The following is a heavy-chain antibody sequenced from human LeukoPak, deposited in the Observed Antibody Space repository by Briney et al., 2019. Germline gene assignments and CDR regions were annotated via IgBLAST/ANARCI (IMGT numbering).Heavy chain of an antibody. Sequence: GGSLRLSCAASGFTFSSYAMSWVRQAPGKGLEWVSAISGSGGSTYYADSVKGRFTISRDNAKNSLYLQMNSLRAEDTAVYYCARDGGATVTTYTFDYWGQGTLVTVSS. CDR2: ISGSGGST. J-gene: IGHJ4*02. D-gene: IGHD4-17*01. V-gene: IGHV3-23*01. CDR3: ARDGGATVTTYTFDY. CDR1: GFTFSSYA.